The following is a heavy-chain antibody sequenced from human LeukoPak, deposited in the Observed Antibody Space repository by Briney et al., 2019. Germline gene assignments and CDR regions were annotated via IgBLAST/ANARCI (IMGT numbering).Heavy chain of an antibody. J-gene: IGHJ5*02. CDR2: INPNSGGT. Sequence: ASVQVSCKTSGYSFTGYYVHWVRQAPGQGLEWMGWINPNSGGTTYAQKFQGRVTMTRDTSISTAYMELSRLRSDDTAVYYCARDLIKGNWFDPWGQGTLVTVSS. CDR3: ARDLIKGNWFDP. V-gene: IGHV1-2*02. CDR1: GYSFTGYY.